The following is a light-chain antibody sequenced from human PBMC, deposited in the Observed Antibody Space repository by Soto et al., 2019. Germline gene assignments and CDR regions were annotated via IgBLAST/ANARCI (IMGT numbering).Light chain of an antibody. Sequence: QAVVTQPPSVSGAPGQRVTISCTGSSSNIGAGYDVHWYQQLPGTAPKLLIYGNSNRPSGAPDRFSGSKSGTSASLAITGLQAEDEADYYCQSYDSSLKVVFGGGTKVTVL. CDR2: GNS. CDR1: SSNIGAGYD. CDR3: QSYDSSLKVV. V-gene: IGLV1-40*01. J-gene: IGLJ2*01.